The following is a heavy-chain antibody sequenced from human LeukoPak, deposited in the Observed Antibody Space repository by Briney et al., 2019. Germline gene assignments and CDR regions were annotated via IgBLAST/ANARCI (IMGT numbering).Heavy chain of an antibody. CDR3: ASQLFRGSGSYGFDY. CDR1: GYTFTSYD. Sequence: GPVKVSCKASGYTFTSYDINWVRQATGQGREWMGWMNPNSGNTGYAQKFQGRVTMTRNTSISTAYMELSSLRSEDTAVYYCASQLFRGSGSYGFDYWGQGTLVTVSS. V-gene: IGHV1-8*01. D-gene: IGHD3-10*01. CDR2: MNPNSGNT. J-gene: IGHJ4*02.